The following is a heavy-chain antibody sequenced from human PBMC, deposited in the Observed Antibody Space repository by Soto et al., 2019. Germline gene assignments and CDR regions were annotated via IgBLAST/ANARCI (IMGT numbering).Heavy chain of an antibody. CDR2: INPNSGGT. CDR3: ARVGSSSWYAFDI. CDR1: GYTFTGYY. V-gene: IGHV1-2*04. Sequence: ASVKVSCKASGYTFTGYYMHWVRQAPGQGLEWMGWINPNSGGTNYAQKFQGWVTMTRDTSISTAYMELSRLRSDDTAVYYCARVGSSSWYAFDIWGQGTMVTVSS. J-gene: IGHJ3*02. D-gene: IGHD6-13*01.